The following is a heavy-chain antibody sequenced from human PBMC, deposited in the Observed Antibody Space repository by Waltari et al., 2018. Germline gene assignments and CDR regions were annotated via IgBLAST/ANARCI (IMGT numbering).Heavy chain of an antibody. CDR2: IYYRGST. D-gene: IGHD3-10*01. J-gene: IGHJ4*02. V-gene: IGHV4-39*01. Sequence: QLQLQESGPGLVKPSETLSLTCTVSGGSISSSGYYWGWIRQPPGRGLEWIGSIYYRGSTYYHPSLKSRVTISVDTSKKQFSLKVSSVTAADTAVYYCARHESWSGVGNYWGQGALVTVSS. CDR3: ARHESWSGVGNY. CDR1: GGSISSSGYY.